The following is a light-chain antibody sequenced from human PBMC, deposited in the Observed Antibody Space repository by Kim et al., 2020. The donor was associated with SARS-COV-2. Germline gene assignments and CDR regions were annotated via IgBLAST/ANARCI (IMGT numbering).Light chain of an antibody. CDR2: KND. CDR3: AAWDDIVSDSWV. V-gene: IGLV1-47*01. Sequence: ELTQPPSASGAPGQRVTISCSGSSSNIGNNYVAWYQQFPGTAPKLLIYKNDQRPSGVPDRFSGSKSGTSASLAISGLRSEDEADYFCAAWDDIVSDSWVFGGGTQLTVL. CDR1: SSNIGNNY. J-gene: IGLJ3*02.